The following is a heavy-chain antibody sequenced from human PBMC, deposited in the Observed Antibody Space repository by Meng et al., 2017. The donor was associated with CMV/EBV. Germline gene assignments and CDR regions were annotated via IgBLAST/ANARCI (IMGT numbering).Heavy chain of an antibody. CDR3: ARVKAGTIAAAGPTNYCFDY. Sequence: SETLSLTCTVSGGSIISSSYYWGWIRQPPGKGLEWIGSISYMGSTYYNPSLKSRVTISVDTSKNQFSLKLSSVTAADTAVYYCARVKAGTIAAAGPTNYCFDYWGQGTLVTVSS. V-gene: IGHV4-39*07. CDR2: ISYMGST. CDR1: GGSIISSSYY. D-gene: IGHD6-13*01. J-gene: IGHJ4*02.